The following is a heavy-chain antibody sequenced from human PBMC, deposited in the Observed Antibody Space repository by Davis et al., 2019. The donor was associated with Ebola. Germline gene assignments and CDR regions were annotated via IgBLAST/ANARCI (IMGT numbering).Heavy chain of an antibody. CDR1: GFIFSDYG. J-gene: IGHJ4*02. D-gene: IGHD2-8*02. CDR2: IWYDGTNK. Sequence: PGGSLRLSCAASGFIFSDYGMHWVRQAPGRGLEWVAVIWYDGTNKYYADSVKGRFTISRDNSKNTLSLQMHSLRADDTAVYYCAKSFLHTGPHMSEFRGVDYWGQGTVVTVSS. V-gene: IGHV3-33*03. CDR3: AKSFLHTGPHMSEFRGVDY.